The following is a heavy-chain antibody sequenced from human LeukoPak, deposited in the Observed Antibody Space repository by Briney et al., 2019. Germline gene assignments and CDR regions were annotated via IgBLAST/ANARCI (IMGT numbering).Heavy chain of an antibody. CDR1: GYSLKELS. Sequence: ASVKVSCKVSGYSLKELSMHWVRQAPAKGLQWMGVFDPEDGESIIAQQFQGRLTMTEDTSTDTVYMELSSLTAEDTAIYYCATGHCNTSSCYYYYMDVWGKGTTVTVSS. CDR2: FDPEDGES. D-gene: IGHD2/OR15-2a*01. J-gene: IGHJ6*03. CDR3: ATGHCNTSSCYYYYMDV. V-gene: IGHV1-24*01.